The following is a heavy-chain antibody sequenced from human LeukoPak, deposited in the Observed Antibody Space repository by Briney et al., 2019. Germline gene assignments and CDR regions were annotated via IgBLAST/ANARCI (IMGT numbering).Heavy chain of an antibody. CDR1: GFTFSSYA. CDR3: AKEEPVHTAMVLYYYYYGMDV. D-gene: IGHD5-18*01. CDR2: ISGSGGST. V-gene: IGHV3-23*01. J-gene: IGHJ6*02. Sequence: PGGSLRLSCAASGFTFSSYAMSWVRQAPGKGLEWVSAISGSGGSTYYADSVKGRFTISRDNSKNTLYLQMNSLRAEDTAVYYCAKEEPVHTAMVLYYYYYGMDVWGQGTTVTVSS.